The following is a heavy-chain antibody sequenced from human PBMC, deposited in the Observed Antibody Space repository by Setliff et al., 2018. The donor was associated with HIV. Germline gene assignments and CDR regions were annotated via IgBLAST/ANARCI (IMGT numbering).Heavy chain of an antibody. CDR2: IYYSGST. D-gene: IGHD3-10*01. J-gene: IGHJ4*01. Sequence: SETLSLTCAVSNGSISRSSYYWGWIRQPPGKGPEWVGSIYYSGSTYYSPSLKSRVTISVDTSKRQFFLYLTSVTAADTAVYFCPSTDNTGYKIDYWAKERWSPSPQ. CDR1: NGSISRSSYY. V-gene: IGHV4-39*01. CDR3: PSTDNTGYKIDY.